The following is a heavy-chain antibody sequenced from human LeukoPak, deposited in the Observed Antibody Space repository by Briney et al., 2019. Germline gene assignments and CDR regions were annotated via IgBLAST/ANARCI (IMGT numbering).Heavy chain of an antibody. Sequence: GESLKISCKGSGYSFTSYWIGWVRQMPGKGLEWMGIIYPGDSDTRYSPSFQGQVTISADKSISTAYLQWSSLKASDTAMYYCARHTPHSGSPRSARLTYYYYYMDVWGKGTTVTVSS. CDR2: IYPGDSDT. CDR3: ARHTPHSGSPRSARLTYYYYYMDV. V-gene: IGHV5-51*01. CDR1: GYSFTSYW. D-gene: IGHD6-6*01. J-gene: IGHJ6*03.